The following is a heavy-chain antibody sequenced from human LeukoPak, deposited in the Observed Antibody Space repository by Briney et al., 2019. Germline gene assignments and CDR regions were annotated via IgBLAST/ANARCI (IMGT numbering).Heavy chain of an antibody. V-gene: IGHV3-23*01. CDR2: ISGSGGST. Sequence: GGPLGFSCAASGFTFSAFALSWSRQAPGRGLGGVSAISGSGGSTYYADSVKGRFTISRDNSKNTLYLQMNSLRAEDTAVYYCAKDYEWELTLDYWGQGTLVTVSS. CDR3: AKDYEWELTLDY. CDR1: GFTFSAFA. J-gene: IGHJ4*02. D-gene: IGHD1-26*01.